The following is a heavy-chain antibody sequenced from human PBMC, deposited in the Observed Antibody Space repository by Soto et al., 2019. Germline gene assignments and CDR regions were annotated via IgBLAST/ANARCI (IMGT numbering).Heavy chain of an antibody. CDR2: IDPSDSYT. CDR3: ARLLGTTGTTSYYYYGMDV. J-gene: IGHJ6*02. V-gene: IGHV5-10-1*01. CDR1: GYSFTSYW. Sequence: LGESLKISCKGSGYSFTSYWISWVRQMPGKGLEWMGRIDPSDSYTNYSPSFQGHVTISADKSISTAYLQWSSLKASDTAMYYCARLLGTTGTTSYYYYGMDVWGQGTTVTVSS. D-gene: IGHD1-1*01.